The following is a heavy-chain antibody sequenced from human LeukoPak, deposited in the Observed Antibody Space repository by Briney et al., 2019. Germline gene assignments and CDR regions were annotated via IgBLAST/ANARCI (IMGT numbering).Heavy chain of an antibody. V-gene: IGHV3-13*05. CDR1: GFTFSSYD. D-gene: IGHD3-10*01. CDR3: ARGKITMVRGVINDYGMDV. Sequence: GGSMRLSCAAYGFTFSSYDMHWVRQATGKGLEWVSAIGTAGNPYYPGSVKGRFTISRENAKNSLYLQMISLRAGDTAVYYCARGKITMVRGVINDYGMDVWGKGTTVTVSS. CDR2: IGTAGNP. J-gene: IGHJ6*04.